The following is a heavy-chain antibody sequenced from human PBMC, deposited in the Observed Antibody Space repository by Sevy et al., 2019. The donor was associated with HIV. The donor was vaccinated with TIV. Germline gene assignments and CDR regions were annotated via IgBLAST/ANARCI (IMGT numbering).Heavy chain of an antibody. CDR2: IAHDGRNNK. J-gene: IGHJ4*02. CDR1: GFTFSDFR. V-gene: IGHV3-30*03. CDR3: ARDRGEILTSAFDY. Sequence: AGSLRLSCAASGFTFSDFRMHWVRQAPGKALEWVAVIAHDGRNNKYNVDSVKGRFTISRDNSKNTLYLQMNSMRAEDTAIYYCARDRGEILTSAFDYWGQGTLVTVSS. D-gene: IGHD3-16*01.